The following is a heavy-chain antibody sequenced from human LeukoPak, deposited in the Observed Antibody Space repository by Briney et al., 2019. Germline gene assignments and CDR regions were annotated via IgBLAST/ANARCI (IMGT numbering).Heavy chain of an antibody. J-gene: IGHJ4*02. V-gene: IGHV1-8*01. Sequence: ASVKVSCKASGYTFTSYDINLVRQATGQGLEWMGWMNPNSGNTGYAQKFQGRVTMTRNTSRSTAYMELSSLRSEDTAVYYCARSGSSSSFPLDYWGQGTLVTVSS. CDR2: MNPNSGNT. CDR1: GYTFTSYD. CDR3: ARSGSSSSFPLDY. D-gene: IGHD6-6*01.